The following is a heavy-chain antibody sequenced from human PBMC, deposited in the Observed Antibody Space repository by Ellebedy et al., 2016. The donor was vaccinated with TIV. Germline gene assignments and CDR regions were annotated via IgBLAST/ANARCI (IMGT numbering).Heavy chain of an antibody. V-gene: IGHV3-23*01. Sequence: GRFTISRDNSKNPLFLQMNSLRAEDTAVYSCARHPSRPDPFWRAFDIWGQGTMVTVSS. D-gene: IGHD3-3*01. J-gene: IGHJ3*02. CDR3: ARHPSRPDPFWRAFDI.